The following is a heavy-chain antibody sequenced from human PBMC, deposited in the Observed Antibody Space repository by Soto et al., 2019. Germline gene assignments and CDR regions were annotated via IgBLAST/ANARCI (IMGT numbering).Heavy chain of an antibody. CDR3: TREGAYTSPPYYYFYAMDV. CDR1: GFTSRDYA. CDR2: MRAKAFSGTT. V-gene: IGHV3-49*04. D-gene: IGHD2-2*01. J-gene: IGHJ6*01. Sequence: GRSMRLSCKGSGFTSRDYATRWVRQAPGRGRRWVGLMRAKAFSGTTEYATFVKGRFTISRDNSKSVAYLPMNSLETEDTAVYYCTREGAYTSPPYYYFYAMDVWGQGTRVTVSS.